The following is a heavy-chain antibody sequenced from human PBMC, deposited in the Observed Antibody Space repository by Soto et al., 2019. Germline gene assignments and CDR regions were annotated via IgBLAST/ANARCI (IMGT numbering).Heavy chain of an antibody. D-gene: IGHD3-9*01. CDR3: TRRGNDILTGPLTFGMDV. CDR2: VRSKGNSYAT. Sequence: EVQLVESGGGLVQPGGSLKLSCAASGFTFTDSAMHWVRQASGKGLEWVGHVRSKGNSYATSYTASVKGRFTISRDDSKNTTYLEMNSLKIDDTAVYYCTRRGNDILTGPLTFGMDVWGQGTTVTVSS. CDR1: GFTFTDSA. J-gene: IGHJ6*02. V-gene: IGHV3-73*02.